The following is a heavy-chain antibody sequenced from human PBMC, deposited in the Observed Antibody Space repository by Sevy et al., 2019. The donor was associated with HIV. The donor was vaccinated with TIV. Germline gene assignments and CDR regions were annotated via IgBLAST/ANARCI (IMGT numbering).Heavy chain of an antibody. Sequence: GGSLRLSCAASGFTFSTHWMTWVRQAPGKGLEWVANINQDGSEKSYVDSVKGRFTISRDDAKNSLYLQMNSLRAEDTAVYYCAKDFTGYNGMDVWGQGTMVTVSS. J-gene: IGHJ6*02. CDR1: GFTFSTHW. CDR3: AKDFTGYNGMDV. CDR2: INQDGSEK. D-gene: IGHD3-9*01. V-gene: IGHV3-7*01.